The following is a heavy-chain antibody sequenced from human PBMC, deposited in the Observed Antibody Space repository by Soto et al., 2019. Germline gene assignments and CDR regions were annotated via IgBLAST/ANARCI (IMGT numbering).Heavy chain of an antibody. CDR2: INHSGST. J-gene: IGHJ6*02. V-gene: IGHV4-34*01. CDR1: GGSFSGYY. D-gene: IGHD2-21*02. Sequence: SETLSLTCAVYGGSFSGYYWSWIRQPPGKGLEWIGEINHSGSTNYNPSLKSRVTISVDTSKNQFSLKLSSVTAADTAVYYCARGIMTRYYYYGMDVWGQGTTVTVS. CDR3: ARGIMTRYYYYGMDV.